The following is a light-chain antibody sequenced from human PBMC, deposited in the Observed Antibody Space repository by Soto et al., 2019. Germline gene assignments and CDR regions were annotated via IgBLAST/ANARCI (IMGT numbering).Light chain of an antibody. CDR2: DDN. V-gene: IGLV6-57*01. J-gene: IGLJ2*01. CDR3: QYYDFNNVV. CDR1: SGNIASNF. Sequence: NFMLTQPHSVSESPGKTVTISCTRSSGNIASNFVQWYQQRPGSSPTTVIYDDNQRPSGVPARFSGSIDSSSNSASLTISGLKTEDEADYYCQYYDFNNVVFGGGTKLTVL.